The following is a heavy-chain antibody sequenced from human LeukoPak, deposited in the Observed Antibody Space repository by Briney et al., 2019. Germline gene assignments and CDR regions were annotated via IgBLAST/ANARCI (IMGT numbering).Heavy chain of an antibody. Sequence: GGSLRLSCAASGFTFSSYAMSWVRQAPGKGLEWVSAISGSGGSTYYADSVKGRFTISRDNSKNTLYLQMNSLRAEDTAVYYCAKENAPYEPHGYSSGWAFDYWGQGTLVTVSS. J-gene: IGHJ4*02. V-gene: IGHV3-23*01. CDR2: ISGSGGST. CDR3: AKENAPYEPHGYSSGWAFDY. CDR1: GFTFSSYA. D-gene: IGHD6-19*01.